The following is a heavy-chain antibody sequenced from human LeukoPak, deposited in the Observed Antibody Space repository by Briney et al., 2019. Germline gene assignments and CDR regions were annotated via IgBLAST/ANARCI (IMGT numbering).Heavy chain of an antibody. Sequence: PSETLSLTCTVSGGSISSYYWSWIRQPAGKGLEWIGRIYTSGSTNYNPSLKSRVTMSVDTSKNQFSLKLSSVTAADTAVYYCARAMGSYGDYEKPFDYWGQGTLVTVSS. D-gene: IGHD4-17*01. CDR2: IYTSGST. V-gene: IGHV4-4*07. CDR3: ARAMGSYGDYEKPFDY. J-gene: IGHJ4*02. CDR1: GGSISSYY.